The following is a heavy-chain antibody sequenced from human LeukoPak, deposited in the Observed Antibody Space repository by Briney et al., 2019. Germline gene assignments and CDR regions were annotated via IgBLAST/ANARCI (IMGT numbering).Heavy chain of an antibody. CDR3: AKDIGMVRESEFDY. CDR2: ISGSGGST. V-gene: IGHV3-23*01. J-gene: IGHJ4*02. D-gene: IGHD3-10*01. CDR1: GFTFSSYA. Sequence: GGSLRLSCVASGFTFSSYAVSWVRQAPGKGLEWVSAISGSGGSTYYADSVKGRFTISRDNSKNTLYLQMNSLRAEDTAVYYCAKDIGMVRESEFDYWGQGTLVTVSS.